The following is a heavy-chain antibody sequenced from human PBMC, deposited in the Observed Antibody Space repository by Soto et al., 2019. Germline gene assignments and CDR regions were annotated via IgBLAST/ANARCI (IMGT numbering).Heavy chain of an antibody. D-gene: IGHD3-22*01. CDR1: GGTSSSYT. Sequence: SVKVSCKASGGTSSSYTISWVRQAPGQGLEWMGRIIPILGIANYAQKFQGRVTITADKSTSTAYMELSSLKSDDTATYYCARDRLRGYDNSGFYSWGQGTLVNVSS. J-gene: IGHJ5*01. V-gene: IGHV1-69*02. CDR3: ARDRLRGYDNSGFYS. CDR2: IIPILGIA.